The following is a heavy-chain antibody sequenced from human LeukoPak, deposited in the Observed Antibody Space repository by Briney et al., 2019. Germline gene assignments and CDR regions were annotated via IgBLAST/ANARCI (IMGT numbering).Heavy chain of an antibody. CDR2: ISAYNGNT. CDR3: TRGPPNWGYDF. V-gene: IGHV1-18*01. J-gene: IGHJ4*02. D-gene: IGHD7-27*01. Sequence: ASVKVSCKASGYTFTSYGISWVRQAPGQGLEWMGWISAYNGNTNYAQKLQGRVTMTRSTSMSTAYMELSSLESEDTAVYYCTRGPPNWGYDFWGQGTLVTVSS. CDR1: GYTFTSYG.